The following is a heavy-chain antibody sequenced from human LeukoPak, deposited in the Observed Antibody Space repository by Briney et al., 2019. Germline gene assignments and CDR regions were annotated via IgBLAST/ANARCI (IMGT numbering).Heavy chain of an antibody. CDR3: ARAQYYYDSSGYPATFDY. Sequence: SVKVSCKASGYTFTGYYMHWVRQAPGQGLEWMGRIIPILGIANYAQKFQGRVTITADKSTSTAYMELSSLRSEDTAVYYCARAQYYYDSSGYPATFDYWGQGTLVTVSS. V-gene: IGHV1-69*04. J-gene: IGHJ4*02. D-gene: IGHD3-22*01. CDR1: GYTFTGYY. CDR2: IIPILGIA.